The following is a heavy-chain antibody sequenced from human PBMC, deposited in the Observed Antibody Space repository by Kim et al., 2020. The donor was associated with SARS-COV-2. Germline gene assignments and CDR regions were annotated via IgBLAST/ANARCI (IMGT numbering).Heavy chain of an antibody. V-gene: IGHV6-1*01. J-gene: IGHJ4*02. D-gene: IGHD6-19*01. CDR3: ARGLSSGWFFYFDY. Sequence: AVSVKSRITINPDTSKNQFSLQLNSVTPEDTAVYYCARGLSSGWFFYFDYWGQGTLVTVSS.